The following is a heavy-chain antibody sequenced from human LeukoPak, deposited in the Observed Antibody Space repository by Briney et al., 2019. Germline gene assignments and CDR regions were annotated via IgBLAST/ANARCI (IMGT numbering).Heavy chain of an antibody. CDR3: ARGLRRRGYSYGFSYYYYYMDV. D-gene: IGHD5-18*01. CDR1: GYTFTSYG. J-gene: IGHJ6*03. V-gene: IGHV1-18*01. Sequence: ASVKVSCKASGYTFTSYGISWVRQAPGQGLEWMGWISAYNGNTNYAQKFQGRVTMTRNTSISTAYMELSSLRSEDTAVYYCARGLRRRGYSYGFSYYYYYMDVWGKGTTVTISS. CDR2: ISAYNGNT.